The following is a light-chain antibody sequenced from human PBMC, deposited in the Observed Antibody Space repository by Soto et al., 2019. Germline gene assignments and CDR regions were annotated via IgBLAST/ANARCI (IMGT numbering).Light chain of an antibody. CDR1: QSVSSY. Sequence: EIVLTQSPATLSASPGERATLSCRASQSVSSYLAWYQQKPGQAPRLLIYDAFNRATGIPARFSGSGSGTDFTLTISSLEPEDFAVYYCQQRSNWPRTFGQGTKVDIK. CDR2: DAF. J-gene: IGKJ1*01. CDR3: QQRSNWPRT. V-gene: IGKV3-11*01.